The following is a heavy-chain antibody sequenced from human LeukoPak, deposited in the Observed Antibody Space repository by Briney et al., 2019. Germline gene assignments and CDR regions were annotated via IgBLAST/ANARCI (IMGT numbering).Heavy chain of an antibody. V-gene: IGHV1-69*05. J-gene: IGHJ6*03. D-gene: IGHD3-10*01. CDR2: IIPIFGTA. CDR3: ARDKYYGSGSYENYYMDV. Sequence: GAPVKVSCKASGGTFSSYAISSVRQAPGQGLEWVGGIIPIFGTANYAQKFQGGVTITTDESTSTAYMELSSLRSEDTAVYYCARDKYYGSGSYENYYMDVWGKGTTVTVSS. CDR1: GGTFSSYA.